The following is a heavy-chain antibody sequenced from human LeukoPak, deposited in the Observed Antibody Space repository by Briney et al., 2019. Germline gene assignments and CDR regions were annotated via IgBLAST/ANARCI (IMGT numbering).Heavy chain of an antibody. Sequence: GASVKVSCKASGYTFTSYGISWVRQAPGQGLEWMGWISAYNGNTNYAQKLQGRVTMTTDTSTSTAYMELRSLRSDDTAVYYCARETVWSGYYFHFDYWGQGTLVTVSS. V-gene: IGHV1-18*01. J-gene: IGHJ4*02. CDR3: ARETVWSGYYFHFDY. D-gene: IGHD3-3*01. CDR1: GYTFTSYG. CDR2: ISAYNGNT.